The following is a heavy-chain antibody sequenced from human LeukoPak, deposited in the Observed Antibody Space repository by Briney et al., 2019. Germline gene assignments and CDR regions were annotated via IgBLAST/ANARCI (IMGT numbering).Heavy chain of an antibody. J-gene: IGHJ4*02. CDR2: INHSGST. V-gene: IGHV4-30-2*01. CDR1: GGSISSGGYS. D-gene: IGHD4-17*01. CDR3: ARFFDDYGDYRLDY. Sequence: SSQTLSLTCAVSGGSISSGGYSWSWIRQPPGKGLEWIGEINHSGSTNYNPSLKSRVTISVDTSKNQFSLKLSSVTAADTAVYYCARFFDDYGDYRLDYWGQGTLVTVSS.